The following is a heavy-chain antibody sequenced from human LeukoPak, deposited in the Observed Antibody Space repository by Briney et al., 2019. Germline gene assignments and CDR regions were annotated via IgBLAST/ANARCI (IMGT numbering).Heavy chain of an antibody. CDR1: GGSFSDYY. J-gene: IGHJ4*02. Sequence: SETLSLTCAVYGGSFSDYYWAWFRQPPGKGPEWIAAINHRGSTDYNPSLKSRVTISVDTSKKQFSLKLSSVTATDTAVYYCSREEKVGELLADFWGQGTLVTVSS. CDR2: INHRGST. D-gene: IGHD1-26*01. V-gene: IGHV4-34*01. CDR3: SREEKVGELLADF.